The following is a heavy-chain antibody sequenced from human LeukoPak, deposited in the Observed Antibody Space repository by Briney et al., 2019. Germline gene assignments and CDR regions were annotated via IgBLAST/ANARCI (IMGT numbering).Heavy chain of an antibody. Sequence: PGGSLRLSCAASGFIFRSYSIKWVRQAPGKGLEWVSSISGSDNSAYFADSVKGRFTISRDNSKNTLSPQMNSLRAEDTAVYSCAKDRSAAAPYCFDYWGQGILVTVSS. CDR3: AKDRSAAAPYCFDY. J-gene: IGHJ4*02. D-gene: IGHD6-6*01. CDR1: GFIFRSYS. CDR2: ISGSDNSA. V-gene: IGHV3-23*01.